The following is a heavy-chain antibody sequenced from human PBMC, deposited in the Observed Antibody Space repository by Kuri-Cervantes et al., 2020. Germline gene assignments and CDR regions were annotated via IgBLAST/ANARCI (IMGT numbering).Heavy chain of an antibody. Sequence: GSLRLSCAASGFTLSGFAITWVRQAPGKGLEWVSSIDYSSTYKYYADSVKGRFTISRDNAKNTLYLQMNSLRAEDTAVYYCAKLTRFAEEPFDYWGQGTLVTVSS. CDR2: IDYSSTYK. J-gene: IGHJ4*02. CDR3: AKLTRFAEEPFDY. D-gene: IGHD4-23*01. V-gene: IGHV3-21*01. CDR1: GFTLSGFA.